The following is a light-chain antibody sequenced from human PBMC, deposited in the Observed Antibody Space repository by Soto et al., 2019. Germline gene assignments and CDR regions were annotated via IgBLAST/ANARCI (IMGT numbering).Light chain of an antibody. V-gene: IGKV3-15*01. Sequence: VLTQSPGTLSLSPGERATLSCRSSQSVSSHLAWYQHKPGQAPRLLIYGASTRASGIPARFSGSGSETDFTLTISSLQSEDSAVYYCQQYHNWPPITFGQGTRLEIK. CDR1: QSVSSH. CDR2: GAS. CDR3: QQYHNWPPIT. J-gene: IGKJ5*01.